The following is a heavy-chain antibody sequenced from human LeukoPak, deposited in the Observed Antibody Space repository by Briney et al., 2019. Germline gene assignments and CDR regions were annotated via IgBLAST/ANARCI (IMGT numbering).Heavy chain of an antibody. V-gene: IGHV3-15*01. CDR2: IKENSVGGTI. Sequence: GGSLRLSCAASGFTFKNAWMSWVRQTPGKGLEWVGRIKENSVGGTIDYAAPVQGRFTISRDDSKNTVYLEMNSLKTEDTAVYYCTAGLGLTNDDSWGQGTLVTVSS. J-gene: IGHJ4*02. D-gene: IGHD2-8*01. CDR3: TAGLGLTNDDS. CDR1: GFTFKNAW.